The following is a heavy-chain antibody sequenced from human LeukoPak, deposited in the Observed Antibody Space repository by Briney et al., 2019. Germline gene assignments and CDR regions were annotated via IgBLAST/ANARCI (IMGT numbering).Heavy chain of an antibody. V-gene: IGHV1-8*01. J-gene: IGHJ4*02. Sequence: ASVKVSCKASGYTFTSYDINWVRQAPGPGLEWMGWMNPKSGNTGYAQKFQGRVTMTRDTSISTAYMELGSLRSEDTAVYYCARVTGSIDYWGQGTLVTVSS. CDR2: MNPKSGNT. CDR1: GYTFTSYD. D-gene: IGHD1-26*01. CDR3: ARVTGSIDY.